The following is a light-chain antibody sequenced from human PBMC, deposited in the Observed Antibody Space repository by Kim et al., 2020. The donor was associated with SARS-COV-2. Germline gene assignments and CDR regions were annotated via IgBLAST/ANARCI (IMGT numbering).Light chain of an antibody. V-gene: IGKV1-39*01. Sequence: DIQMTQSPSSLSASVGDRVTITCRASQSITSYLNWYQQKPGKAPKLLIYAASSLQSGVPSRFSGSGSGTDFTLTISSLQPEDFATYYCQQSYSTPLTFGGGTKREI. J-gene: IGKJ4*01. CDR2: AAS. CDR3: QQSYSTPLT. CDR1: QSITSY.